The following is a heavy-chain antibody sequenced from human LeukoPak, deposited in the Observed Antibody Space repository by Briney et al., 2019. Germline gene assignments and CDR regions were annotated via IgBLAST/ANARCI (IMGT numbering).Heavy chain of an antibody. D-gene: IGHD3-9*01. J-gene: IGHJ5*02. CDR1: GGSISSYY. CDR2: IYYSGST. Sequence: PSETLSLTCTVSGGSISSYYWSWIRQPPRKGLEWIGYIYYSGSTNYNPSLKSRVTISVDTSKNQFSLKLSSVTAADTAVYYCARDERNDILTGPGFDPWGQGTLVTVSS. V-gene: IGHV4-59*01. CDR3: ARDERNDILTGPGFDP.